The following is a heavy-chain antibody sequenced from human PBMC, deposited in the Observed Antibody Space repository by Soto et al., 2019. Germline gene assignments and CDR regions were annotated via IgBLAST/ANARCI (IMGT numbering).Heavy chain of an antibody. Sequence: SETLSLTCTVSDGSVSSASFYWNWIRQPPGKGLEWIGYISYSGSTNYNPSLRSRVTISVDTSKNQFSLRLTSATAADTAVYYCARGDAINWFDSWGQGTRVTVSS. CDR3: ARGDAINWFDS. D-gene: IGHD2-2*01. CDR2: ISYSGST. V-gene: IGHV4-61*01. CDR1: DGSVSSASFY. J-gene: IGHJ5*01.